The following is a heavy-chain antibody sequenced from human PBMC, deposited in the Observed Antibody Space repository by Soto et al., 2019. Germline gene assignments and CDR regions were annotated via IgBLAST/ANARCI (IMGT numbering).Heavy chain of an antibody. D-gene: IGHD3-3*02. J-gene: IGHJ5*02. Sequence: GGSLRLSCAASGFTFSDYYMSWIRQAPGKGLEWVSYISSSGSTIYYADSVKGRFTISRDNAKNSLYLQMNSLRAEDTAVYYCARAAEPFWSGTGVNWFDPWGQGTLVTVSS. CDR1: GFTFSDYY. CDR3: ARAAEPFWSGTGVNWFDP. V-gene: IGHV3-11*01. CDR2: ISSSGSTI.